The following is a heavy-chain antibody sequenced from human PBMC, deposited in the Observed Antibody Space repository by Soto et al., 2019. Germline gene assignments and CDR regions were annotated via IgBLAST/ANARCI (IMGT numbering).Heavy chain of an antibody. V-gene: IGHV4-59*01. J-gene: IGHJ4*02. CDR3: ARGAHYYDSSGYYRFDY. CDR2: IYYSGST. Sequence: SETLSLTCTVSGGSISSYYWSWIRQPPGKGLEWIGYIYYSGSTNYNPSLKSRVTISVDASKNQFSLKLSSVTAADTAVYYCARGAHYYDSSGYYRFDYWGQGTLVTVSS. CDR1: GGSISSYY. D-gene: IGHD3-22*01.